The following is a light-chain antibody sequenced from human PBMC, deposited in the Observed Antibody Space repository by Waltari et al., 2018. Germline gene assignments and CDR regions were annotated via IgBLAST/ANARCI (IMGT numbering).Light chain of an antibody. CDR2: WAS. J-gene: IGKJ4*01. V-gene: IGKV4-1*01. CDR1: QSALYTPNNKNY. Sequence: DTVMTQSPDSLAVSLGERATIHCKSSQSALYTPNNKNYLAWYQQEQGQPPKLLIYWASTRESGVPDRFSGSGSGTDFTLTISSLQAEDVAVYYCQQYYSTPLTFGGGTKVEIK. CDR3: QQYYSTPLT.